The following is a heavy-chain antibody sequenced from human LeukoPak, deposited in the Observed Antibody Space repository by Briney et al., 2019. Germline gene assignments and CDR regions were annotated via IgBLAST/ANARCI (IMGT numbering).Heavy chain of an antibody. V-gene: IGHV4-39*01. CDR2: IYYSGST. Sequence: SETLSLTCTVSGGSIGSSSYYWGWIRQPPGKGLEWIGSIYYSGSTYYNPSLKSRVTISVDTSKNQFSLRLSSVTAADTAVYYCARLAEQLRPRNWFDPWGQGTLVTVSS. CDR3: ARLAEQLRPRNWFDP. CDR1: GGSIGSSSYY. D-gene: IGHD6-13*01. J-gene: IGHJ5*02.